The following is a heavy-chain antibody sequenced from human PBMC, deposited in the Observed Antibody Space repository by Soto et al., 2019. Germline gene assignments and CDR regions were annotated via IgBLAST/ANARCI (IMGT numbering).Heavy chain of an antibody. V-gene: IGHV2-5*01. Sequence: QITLKESGPTLVNPTQTLTLTCTLSGVSVSTTGVGVAWIRQPPGKALECLALIYWNDDERYSPSLKSRLTISKDISKNQVVLTMANMDPVDAATYYCARRLWDSSGWHPFDCWGQGALVTVSS. CDR2: IYWNDDE. CDR1: GVSVSTTGVG. D-gene: IGHD6-19*01. CDR3: ARRLWDSSGWHPFDC. J-gene: IGHJ4*02.